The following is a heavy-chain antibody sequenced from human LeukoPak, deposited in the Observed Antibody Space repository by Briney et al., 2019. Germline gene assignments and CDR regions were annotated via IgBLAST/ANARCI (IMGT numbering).Heavy chain of an antibody. Sequence: PGGSLRLSCAASGFTFSSYAMSWVRQAPGKGLEWVSYISRSGSTINYADSVKGRFTMSRDNAKNSLDLHMNSLRAENTAVYYCAREIIGSYLPFDYWGQGTLVTVSS. CDR2: ISRSGSTI. J-gene: IGHJ4*02. D-gene: IGHD1-26*01. V-gene: IGHV3-48*03. CDR3: AREIIGSYLPFDY. CDR1: GFTFSSYA.